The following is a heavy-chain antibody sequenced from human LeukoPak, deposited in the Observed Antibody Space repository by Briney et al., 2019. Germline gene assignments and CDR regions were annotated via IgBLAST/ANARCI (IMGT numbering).Heavy chain of an antibody. J-gene: IGHJ3*02. Sequence: GGSVTVSCKASGYTFNSYGISWVGQAPGQGLEGMGWISAYNGNTNYAQKLQGRVTMTTDTSTSTAYMELRSLRSDDTAVYYYAREGVVPAALRAFDIWGQGTMVTVSS. D-gene: IGHD2-2*01. CDR3: AREGVVPAALRAFDI. CDR1: GYTFNSYG. V-gene: IGHV1-18*01. CDR2: ISAYNGNT.